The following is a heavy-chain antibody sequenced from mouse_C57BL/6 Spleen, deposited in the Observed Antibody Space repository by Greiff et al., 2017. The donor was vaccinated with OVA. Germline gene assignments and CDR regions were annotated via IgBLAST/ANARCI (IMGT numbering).Heavy chain of an antibody. J-gene: IGHJ4*01. CDR2: IYPSDGST. V-gene: IGHV1-78*01. CDR1: GYTFTDHT. Sequence: QVQLQQSDAELVKPGASVKISCKVSGYTFTDHTIHWMKQRPEQGLEWIGYIYPSDGSTNYNPKFKGKATLTADKSSSTAYMQLNRLTSEDSAVYVGARGGITTVVARYAMDYWGQGTSVTVSA. D-gene: IGHD1-1*01. CDR3: ARGGITTVVARYAMDY.